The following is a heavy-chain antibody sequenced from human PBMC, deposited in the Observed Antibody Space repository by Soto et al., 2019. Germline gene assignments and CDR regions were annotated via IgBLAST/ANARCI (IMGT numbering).Heavy chain of an antibody. J-gene: IGHJ5*02. D-gene: IGHD1-26*01. V-gene: IGHV4-61*01. Sequence: SETLSLTCSXSGDSVSSDRYFWTWIRQPPGKGLEWIAYISYTGDTNYNPSLKSRVTISVDTSRNQFSLTLTSVTAADTAVYFCARIVVGATVDLWGQGSLVTVSS. CDR2: ISYTGDT. CDR1: GDSVSSDRYF. CDR3: ARIVVGATVDL.